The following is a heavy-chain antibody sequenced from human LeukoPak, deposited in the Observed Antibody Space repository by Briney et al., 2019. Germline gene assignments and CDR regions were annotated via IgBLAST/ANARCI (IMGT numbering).Heavy chain of an antibody. CDR3: TTLYCSSTSCHFDY. CDR1: GLTFSNAW. D-gene: IGHD2-2*01. J-gene: IGHJ4*02. Sequence: GGSLRLSCAASGLTFSNAWMSWVRQAPGRGRVGGGRIKSKTDGGTTNYAAPVKGRFTISRDDSKNTLYLQMNSLKTEDTAVYYCTTLYCSSTSCHFDYWGQGTLVTVSS. V-gene: IGHV3-15*01. CDR2: IKSKTDGGTT.